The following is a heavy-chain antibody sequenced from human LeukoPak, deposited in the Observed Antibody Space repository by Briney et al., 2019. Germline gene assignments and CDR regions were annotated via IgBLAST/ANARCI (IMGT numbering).Heavy chain of an antibody. D-gene: IGHD1-7*01. V-gene: IGHV3-20*04. J-gene: IGHJ5*02. CDR2: INWNGGST. CDR3: ARGATDTTRWFDP. Sequence: GGSLRLSCAASGFTFDDYGLSWVRQAPGKGLEWVSTINWNGGSTGYADSVKGRFTISRDNARNSLYLQMNGLRDEDTAVYYCARGATDTTRWFDPWGQGILVTVSS. CDR1: GFTFDDYG.